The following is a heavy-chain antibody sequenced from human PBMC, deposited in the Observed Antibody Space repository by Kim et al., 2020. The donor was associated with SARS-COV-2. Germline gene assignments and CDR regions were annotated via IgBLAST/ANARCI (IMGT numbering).Heavy chain of an antibody. V-gene: IGHV1-8*01. J-gene: IGHJ6*03. CDR3: ARISVDYYYYMDV. Sequence: GQKFQGRVTMTRNTSISTAYMELSSLRSEDTAVYYCARISVDYYYYMDVWGKGTTVTVSS. D-gene: IGHD6-19*01.